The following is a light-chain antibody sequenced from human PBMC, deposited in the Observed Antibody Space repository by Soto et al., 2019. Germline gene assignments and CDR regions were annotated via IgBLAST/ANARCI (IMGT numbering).Light chain of an antibody. CDR1: QSISTY. V-gene: IGKV1-39*01. CDR3: KLGDSSQFS. J-gene: IGKJ3*01. Sequence: DIQMTQSPSSLSASVGDRVTITCRASQSISTYLNRSQQKPGKATTLLIYDASSLQSGVPSRFSGNGSETEFTLTISSLHPEDFAAYYCKLGDSSQFSFGPGTKVDIK. CDR2: DAS.